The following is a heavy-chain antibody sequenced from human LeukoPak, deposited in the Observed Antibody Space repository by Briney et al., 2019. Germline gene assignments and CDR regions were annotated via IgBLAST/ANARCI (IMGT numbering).Heavy chain of an antibody. CDR2: IYSDGGST. CDR3: ARAVPGYLGHFDY. V-gene: IGHV3-53*01. J-gene: IGHJ4*02. Sequence: SGGSLRLSCAASGFTVSGNYMSWVRQAPGKGLEWVSLIYSDGGSTYYADSVKGRFTISRDNSKNTLYLQMDSLRADDTAVYYCARAVPGYLGHFDYWGQGTLVTVSS. CDR1: GFTVSGNY. D-gene: IGHD3-10*02.